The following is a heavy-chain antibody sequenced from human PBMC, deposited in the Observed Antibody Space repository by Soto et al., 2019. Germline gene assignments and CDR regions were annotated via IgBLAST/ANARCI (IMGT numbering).Heavy chain of an antibody. CDR1: GDSTSSTSYY. Sequence: QLQLQESGPGLVKPSETLSLTCAVSGDSTSSTSYYWGWIRQPPGKGLEWIGRFYFSGSTYYNPSLKSRVTISVDTSKNQFSLRLSSVTAADTAIYYCARHRLEHPNYHYYGMDVWGQGTTVTVSS. V-gene: IGHV4-39*01. J-gene: IGHJ6*02. CDR3: ARHRLEHPNYHYYGMDV. CDR2: FYFSGST.